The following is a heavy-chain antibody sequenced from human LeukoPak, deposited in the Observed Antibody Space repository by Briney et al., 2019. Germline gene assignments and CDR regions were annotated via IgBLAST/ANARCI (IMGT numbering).Heavy chain of an antibody. V-gene: IGHV3-30*03. Sequence: PGRSLRLSCAASGFTFSSYGMHWVRQAPGKGLEWVAVISYDGSNKYYADSVKGRFTISRDNSKNTLYLQMNSLRAEDTAVYYCARGSRASEYFQYWGQGTLVTVSS. J-gene: IGHJ1*01. CDR3: ARGSRASEYFQY. D-gene: IGHD2/OR15-2a*01. CDR2: ISYDGSNK. CDR1: GFTFSSYG.